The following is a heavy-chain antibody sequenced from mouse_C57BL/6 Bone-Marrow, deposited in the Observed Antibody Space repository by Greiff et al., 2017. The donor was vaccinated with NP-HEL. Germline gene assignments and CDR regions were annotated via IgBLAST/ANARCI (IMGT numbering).Heavy chain of an antibody. Sequence: QVQLQQPGAELVMPGASVKLSCKASGYTFTSYWMHWVKQRPGQGLEWIGEIDPSDSYTNYNQKFKGKSTLTVDKSSSTAYMQLSSLTSEDSAVYYCARAPLSLYAMDYWGQGTSVTVS. CDR1: GYTFTSYW. CDR2: IDPSDSYT. V-gene: IGHV1-69*01. D-gene: IGHD6-1*01. CDR3: ARAPLSLYAMDY. J-gene: IGHJ4*01.